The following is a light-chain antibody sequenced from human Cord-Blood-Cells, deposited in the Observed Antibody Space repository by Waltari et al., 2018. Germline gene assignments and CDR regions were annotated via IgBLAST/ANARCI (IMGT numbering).Light chain of an antibody. CDR2: EVS. CDR3: SSYAGSNNV. J-gene: IGLJ1*01. V-gene: IGLV2-8*01. CDR1: SSDVGGYNY. Sequence: QSALTQPPSASGSPGQSVTISCTGTSSDVGGYNYVSWYQQHPGNAPNLMIYEVSKRPSGVPDRFSGSKSGNTASLTVSGLQAEDEADYYCSSYAGSNNVFGTGTKVTVL.